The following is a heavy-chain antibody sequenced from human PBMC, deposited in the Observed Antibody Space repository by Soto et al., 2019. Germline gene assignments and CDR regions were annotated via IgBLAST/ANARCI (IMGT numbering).Heavy chain of an antibody. CDR2: IIPIFGTA. Sequence: ASVKVSCKASGGTFSSYAISWVRQAPGQGLEWMGGIIPIFGTANYAQKFQGRVTITADESTSTAYMELSSLRSEDTAVYYCARVKQQLVLGYYGMDVWGQGTTVTVSS. D-gene: IGHD6-13*01. V-gene: IGHV1-69*13. J-gene: IGHJ6*02. CDR3: ARVKQQLVLGYYGMDV. CDR1: GGTFSSYA.